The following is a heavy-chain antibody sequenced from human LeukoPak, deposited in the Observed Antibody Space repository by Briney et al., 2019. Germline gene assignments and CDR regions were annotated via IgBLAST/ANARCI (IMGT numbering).Heavy chain of an antibody. J-gene: IGHJ4*02. CDR3: AKGDSGWYGLFDY. CDR2: ISWNSGSI. D-gene: IGHD6-19*01. Sequence: GGSLRLSCAASGFTFDDYAMHWVRQAPGKGLEWVSGISWNSGSIGYADSVKGRFTISRDNAKNSLNLQMNSLRAEDTALYYCAKGDSGWYGLFDYWGQGTLVTVSS. V-gene: IGHV3-9*01. CDR1: GFTFDDYA.